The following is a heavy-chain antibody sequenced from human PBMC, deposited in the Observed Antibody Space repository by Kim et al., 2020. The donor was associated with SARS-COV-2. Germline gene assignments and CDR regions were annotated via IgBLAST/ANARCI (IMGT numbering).Heavy chain of an antibody. Sequence: GGSLRLSCAASGFTVSSNYMSWVRQAPGKGLEWVSVIYSGGSTYYADSVKGRFTISRDNSKNTLYLQMNSLRAEDTAVYYCARGLTVTNFDYWGQGTLVTVSS. J-gene: IGHJ4*02. CDR1: GFTVSSNY. D-gene: IGHD4-17*01. CDR3: ARGLTVTNFDY. CDR2: IYSGGST. V-gene: IGHV3-53*01.